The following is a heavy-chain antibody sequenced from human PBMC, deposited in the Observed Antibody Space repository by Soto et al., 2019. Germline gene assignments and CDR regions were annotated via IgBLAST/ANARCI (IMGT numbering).Heavy chain of an antibody. D-gene: IGHD3-22*01. CDR1: GGSISSGGYS. Sequence: PSETLSLTCAVSGGSISSGGYSWSWIRQPPGKGLEWIGYIYYSGSTYYNPSLKSRISISVDTSKNQFSLNLSSVTAADTAVYFCARTDSSGYYFVYWGQGTLVTVSS. J-gene: IGHJ4*02. V-gene: IGHV4-31*11. CDR3: ARTDSSGYYFVY. CDR2: IYYSGST.